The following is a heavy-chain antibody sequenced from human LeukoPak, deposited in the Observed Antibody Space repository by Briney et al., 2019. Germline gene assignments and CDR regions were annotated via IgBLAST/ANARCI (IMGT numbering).Heavy chain of an antibody. D-gene: IGHD2-21*01. Sequence: ASVKVSCKVSVYTLTELSIHWVRHAPGKGLERMGGFDPKDGETIYAQKFQGRFTITEDTSTDTAYMELSSLRSEDTAVYYRETRMWYFFDYWGERTLVTVSS. CDR2: FDPKDGET. J-gene: IGHJ4*02. V-gene: IGHV1-24*01. CDR3: ETRMWYFFDY. CDR1: VYTLTELS.